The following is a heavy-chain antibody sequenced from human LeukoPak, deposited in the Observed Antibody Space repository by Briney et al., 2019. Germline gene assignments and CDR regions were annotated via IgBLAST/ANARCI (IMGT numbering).Heavy chain of an antibody. Sequence: GGSLRLSCAASGFTFSSYAMHWVRQAPGKGLEWVAVISYDGSNKYYADSVKGRFTISRDNSKNTLYLQMDSLRAEDTAVYYCARSPHRYSGYPGFDYWGQGTLVTVSS. J-gene: IGHJ4*02. CDR3: ARSPHRYSGYPGFDY. CDR2: ISYDGSNK. CDR1: GFTFSSYA. D-gene: IGHD5-12*01. V-gene: IGHV3-30*04.